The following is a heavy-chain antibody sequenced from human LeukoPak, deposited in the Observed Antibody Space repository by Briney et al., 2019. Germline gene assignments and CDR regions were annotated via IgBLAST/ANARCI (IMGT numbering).Heavy chain of an antibody. CDR2: ISAYNGDT. J-gene: IGHJ4*02. Sequence: ASVKVSCKSSGYTFTRYGITWVRQAPGQGLEWMGWISAYNGDTSYTQNLQGRLTMTTDTSTTTAYMELRSLRSDDTAVYYCARDPWRYYDSRTYSYFDYWGQGTVVTVSS. D-gene: IGHD3-22*01. CDR1: GYTFTRYG. CDR3: ARDPWRYYDSRTYSYFDY. V-gene: IGHV1-18*01.